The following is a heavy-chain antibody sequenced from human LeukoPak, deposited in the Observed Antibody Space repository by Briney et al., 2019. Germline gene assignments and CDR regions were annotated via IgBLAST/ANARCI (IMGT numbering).Heavy chain of an antibody. Sequence: GGSLRLSCAASGFTFSSYGMSWVRQAPGKGLEWVSAISGSGGSTYYADSVKGRFTISRDNSKNTLYLQMNSMRAEDTAVYYCAKDHYYYGSGSYYSFWGQGTLVTVSS. CDR2: ISGSGGST. CDR1: GFTFSSYG. V-gene: IGHV3-23*01. J-gene: IGHJ4*02. CDR3: AKDHYYYGSGSYYSF. D-gene: IGHD3-10*01.